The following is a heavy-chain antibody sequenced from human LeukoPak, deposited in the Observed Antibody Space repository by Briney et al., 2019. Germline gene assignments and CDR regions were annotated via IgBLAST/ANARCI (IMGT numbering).Heavy chain of an antibody. D-gene: IGHD3-22*01. V-gene: IGHV3-23*01. CDR1: GFTFSSYA. J-gene: IGHJ4*02. Sequence: PGGSLRLSCAASGFTFSSYAMSWVRQAPGKGLEWVSAISGSGGSTYYADSVKGRFTISRDNSKNTLYQQMNSLRAEDTAVYYCATTITMIVVVIPYPFDYWGQGTLVTVSS. CDR3: ATTITMIVVVIPYPFDY. CDR2: ISGSGGST.